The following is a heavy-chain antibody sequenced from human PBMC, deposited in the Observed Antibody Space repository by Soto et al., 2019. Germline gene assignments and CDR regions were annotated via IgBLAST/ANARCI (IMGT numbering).Heavy chain of an antibody. D-gene: IGHD3-16*01. CDR2: INPNSGGT. Sequence: GASVKVSCKASGYTFTGYYMHWVRQAPGQGLELMGWINPNSGGTNYAQKFQGRVTMTRXRXXXXAXMXLXXXXSDXTAVYYCARMETFGSLNWFDLWGQGTLVTVSS. J-gene: IGHJ5*02. CDR1: GYTFTGYY. V-gene: IGHV1-2*02. CDR3: ARMETFGSLNWFDL.